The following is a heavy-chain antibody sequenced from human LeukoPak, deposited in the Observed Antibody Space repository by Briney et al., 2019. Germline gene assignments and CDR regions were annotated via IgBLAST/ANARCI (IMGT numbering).Heavy chain of an antibody. J-gene: IGHJ6*03. D-gene: IGHD5-12*01. CDR2: IRYDGSNK. Sequence: GGSLRLSCAASGFTFSSYGMYWVRQAPGKGLEWVAFIRYDGSNKYYADSVKVRFTISRDNSKNTLYLQMKSLRAEDTAVYYCAKGGGYEAQYYYYYLDVWGKGTTVTISS. CDR3: AKGGGYEAQYYYYYLDV. V-gene: IGHV3-30*02. CDR1: GFTFSSYG.